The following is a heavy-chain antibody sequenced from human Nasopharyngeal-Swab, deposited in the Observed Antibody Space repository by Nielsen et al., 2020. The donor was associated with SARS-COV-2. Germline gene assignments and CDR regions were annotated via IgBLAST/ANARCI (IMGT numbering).Heavy chain of an antibody. CDR3: VRDGYFDWSFGY. V-gene: IGHV3-23*01. CDR1: GFTFSSYA. CDR2: ISGSGDST. J-gene: IGHJ4*02. Sequence: GGSLRLSCAASGFTFSSYAMSWVRQAPGKGLEWVSDISGSGDSTFYSDSVKGRFTMSRDNSKNMLYLQMHSLRAEDTAVYYCVRDGYFDWSFGYWGQGTLVTVSS. D-gene: IGHD3-9*01.